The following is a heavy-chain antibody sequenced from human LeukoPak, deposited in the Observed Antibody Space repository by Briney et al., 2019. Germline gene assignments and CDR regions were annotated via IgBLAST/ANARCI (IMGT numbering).Heavy chain of an antibody. J-gene: IGHJ6*02. D-gene: IGHD2-15*01. V-gene: IGHV1-69*13. CDR1: GGTFSSYA. CDR3: ARYCSGGSCYYYYGMDV. Sequence: ASVKVSCKASGGTFSSYAISWVRQAPGQGPEWMGGIIPIFGTANYAQKFQGRVTITADESTSTAYMELSSLRSEDTAVYYCARYCSGGSCYYYYGMDVWGQGTTVTVSS. CDR2: IIPIFGTA.